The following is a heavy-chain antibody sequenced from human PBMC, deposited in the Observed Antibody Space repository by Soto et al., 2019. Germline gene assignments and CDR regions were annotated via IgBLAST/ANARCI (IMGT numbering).Heavy chain of an antibody. CDR1: GFTFSSYA. Sequence: QVQLVESGGGVVQPGRSLRLSCAASGFTFSSYAMHWVRQAPGKGLEWVAVISYDGSNKYYADSVKGRFTISRDNSKNKLYLQMNSLRAEDTAVYYCARDAPYYGSGSLLGAFDIWGQGTMVTVSS. V-gene: IGHV3-30-3*01. CDR3: ARDAPYYGSGSLLGAFDI. CDR2: ISYDGSNK. J-gene: IGHJ3*02. D-gene: IGHD3-10*01.